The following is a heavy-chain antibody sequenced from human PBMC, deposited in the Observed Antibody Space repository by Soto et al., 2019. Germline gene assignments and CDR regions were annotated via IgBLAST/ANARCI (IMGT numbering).Heavy chain of an antibody. CDR2: VTSSAIAT. V-gene: IGHV3-23*01. J-gene: IGHJ4*02. D-gene: IGHD3-22*01. CDR1: GYRFSEYA. Sequence: EVHLLEAGGGLVQPGGSLRLSCVGSGYRFSEYAMAWIRQAPGKGLEWVTGVTSSAIATYYAASVKGRFTISRNNSLNILYPQMDNLGADATAVYYCAKSNDTRAYSLSIDSWGQGAQVTVSS. CDR3: AKSNDTRAYSLSIDS.